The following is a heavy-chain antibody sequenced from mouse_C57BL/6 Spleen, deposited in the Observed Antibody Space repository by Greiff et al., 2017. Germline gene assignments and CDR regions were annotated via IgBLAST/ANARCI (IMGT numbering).Heavy chain of an antibody. CDR3: ARPLDSSGPFAY. CDR1: GYTFTSYW. Sequence: VQLQRPGAELVKPGASVKLSCKASGYTFTSYWMHWVKQRPGQGLEWIGMIHPNSGSTNYNEKFKSKATLTVDKSSSTAYMQLSSLTSEDSAVYYCARPLDSSGPFAYWGQGTLVTVSA. CDR2: IHPNSGST. V-gene: IGHV1-64*01. J-gene: IGHJ3*01. D-gene: IGHD3-2*02.